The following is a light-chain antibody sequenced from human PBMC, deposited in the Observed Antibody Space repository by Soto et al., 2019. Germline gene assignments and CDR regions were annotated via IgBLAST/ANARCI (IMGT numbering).Light chain of an antibody. Sequence: ALTQPASLSGSPGQSITIAFTGTSSDIGAYTSVSWYQQHPGKAPKLMIYEVSNRPSGVSRRFSGSKSGNTASLTISGLQAEDEAHYYCSSYTSDNRDYVFGTGTKVTVL. CDR3: SSYTSDNRDYV. V-gene: IGLV2-14*01. J-gene: IGLJ1*01. CDR1: SSDIGAYTS. CDR2: EVS.